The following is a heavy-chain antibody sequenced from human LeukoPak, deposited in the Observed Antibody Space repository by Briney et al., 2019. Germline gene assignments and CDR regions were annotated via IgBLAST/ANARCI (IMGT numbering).Heavy chain of an antibody. Sequence: ALVRASCSAARYIFTASVMNWVREAARQRVGCLGWSSPKSGGTNYAQKFQGRVTMPWDTSISTAYVELSRLRSDDTAVYYCAREAGRSSYPGGMDVWGQGTTVTVSS. D-gene: IGHD2-15*01. J-gene: IGHJ6*02. V-gene: IGHV1-2*02. CDR3: AREAGRSSYPGGMDV. CDR1: RYIFTASV. CDR2: SSPKSGGT.